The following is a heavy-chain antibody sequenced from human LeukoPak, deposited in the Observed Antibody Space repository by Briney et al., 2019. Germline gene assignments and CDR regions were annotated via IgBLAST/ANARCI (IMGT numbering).Heavy chain of an antibody. V-gene: IGHV1-2*02. Sequence: ASVTVSCKASGYTFTGCYMHWVRQAPGQGLEWMGWINPNSGGTNYAQKFQGRVTMTRDTSISTAYMELSRLRSDDTAVYYCARVYYDFWSGYYNYWGQGTLVTVSS. CDR1: GYTFTGCY. CDR2: INPNSGGT. D-gene: IGHD3-3*01. J-gene: IGHJ4*02. CDR3: ARVYYDFWSGYYNY.